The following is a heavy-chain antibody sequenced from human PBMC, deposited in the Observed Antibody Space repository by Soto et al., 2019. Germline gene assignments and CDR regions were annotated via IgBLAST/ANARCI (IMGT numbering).Heavy chain of an antibody. CDR1: GYTFTGYY. V-gene: IGHV1-2*02. CDR2: INPNNGGF. Sequence: GASVKVSCKASGYTFTGYYVHWLRQAPGQGLEWMGWINPNNGGFNYAQEFQGRVSLTRDTSVSTVYMDLSRLTSDDTAVYYCARGWHYYDSSGHYLAYWGQGTLVTVSS. CDR3: ARGWHYYDSSGHYLAY. J-gene: IGHJ4*02. D-gene: IGHD3-22*01.